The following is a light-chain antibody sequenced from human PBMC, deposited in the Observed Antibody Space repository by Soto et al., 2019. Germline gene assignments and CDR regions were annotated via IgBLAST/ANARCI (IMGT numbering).Light chain of an antibody. Sequence: QSVLTQPPSVSGAPGERVTISCSGSSSNIGRDFVYWYQQVPGTAPKPLIYSDNQRYSGVPDRFSGSKSGTSASLTISGLRSEDEADYYCASWDDNLSGVVFGGGTKLTVL. CDR3: ASWDDNLSGVV. CDR2: SDN. V-gene: IGLV1-47*02. J-gene: IGLJ2*01. CDR1: SSNIGRDF.